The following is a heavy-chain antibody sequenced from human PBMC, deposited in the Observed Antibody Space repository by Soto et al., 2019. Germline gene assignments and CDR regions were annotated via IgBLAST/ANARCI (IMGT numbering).Heavy chain of an antibody. Sequence: QVQLVQSGADVKKPGASVRVSCKPSGYPFTDLYIHWVRQAPGLGLEWMGWIDPRSGASRKTQRFQGRFTMTRDTSTNTVYMELSSLRSDDTAVYFCARDNYGLLDYWGQGTLVTVSS. CDR2: IDPRSGAS. J-gene: IGHJ4*02. CDR3: ARDNYGLLDY. V-gene: IGHV1-2*02. CDR1: GYPFTDLY. D-gene: IGHD3-10*01.